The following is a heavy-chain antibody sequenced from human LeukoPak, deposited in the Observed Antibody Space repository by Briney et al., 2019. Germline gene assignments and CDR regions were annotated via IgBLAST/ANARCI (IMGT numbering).Heavy chain of an antibody. CDR1: GDSIGSHY. CDR2: IFYVGST. V-gene: IGHV4-59*11. Sequence: KPSETLSLTCTVSGDSIGSHYWSWIRQPPGKGLEWIGYIFYVGSTNYNPSLKSRVTISVDTSKNQFSLKLNSVTAADTAAYYCARDYYDSRGEAFDIWGQGTMVTVSS. CDR3: ARDYYDSRGEAFDI. D-gene: IGHD3-22*01. J-gene: IGHJ3*02.